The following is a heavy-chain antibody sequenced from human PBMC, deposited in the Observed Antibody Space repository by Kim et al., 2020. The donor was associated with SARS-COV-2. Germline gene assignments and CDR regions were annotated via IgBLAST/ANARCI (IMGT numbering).Heavy chain of an antibody. CDR3: AKDASYYYDSSGSHNWFDP. D-gene: IGHD3-22*01. V-gene: IGHV3-9*01. Sequence: GGSLRLSCAASGFTFGDYAMHWVRQAPGKGLEWVSGISWNSGSIGYADSVKGRFTISRDNAKNSLYLQMNSLRAEDTALYYCAKDASYYYDSSGSHNWFDPWGQGTLVTVS. CDR2: ISWNSGSI. J-gene: IGHJ5*02. CDR1: GFTFGDYA.